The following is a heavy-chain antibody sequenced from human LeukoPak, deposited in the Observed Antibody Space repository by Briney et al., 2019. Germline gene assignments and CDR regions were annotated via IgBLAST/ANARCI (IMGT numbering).Heavy chain of an antibody. CDR3: ARGSAALYYFDF. CDR1: GFTFSSYG. CDR2: IWYDGSDI. Sequence: PGGSLRLSCAASGFTFSSYGMHWVRQAPGKGLEWVALIWYDGSDIYYADSVKGRFIISRDNSKNTLYLQMNTPRAEDTAVYYCARGSAALYYFDFWGQGTLVTVSS. J-gene: IGHJ4*02. D-gene: IGHD2-2*01. V-gene: IGHV3-33*01.